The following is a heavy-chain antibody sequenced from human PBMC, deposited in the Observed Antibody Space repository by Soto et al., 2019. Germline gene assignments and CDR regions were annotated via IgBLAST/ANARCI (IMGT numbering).Heavy chain of an antibody. CDR1: GGSISSGDYY. V-gene: IGHV4-30-4*01. J-gene: IGHJ1*01. Sequence: SETLSLTCTVSGGSISSGDYYWSWIRQPPGKGLEWIGYIYYSGSTYYNPSLKSRVTISVDTSKNQFSLKLSSVTAADTAVYYCARVVRGDYVYFQHWGQGTLVTVS. CDR3: ARVVRGDYVYFQH. D-gene: IGHD2-21*02. CDR2: IYYSGST.